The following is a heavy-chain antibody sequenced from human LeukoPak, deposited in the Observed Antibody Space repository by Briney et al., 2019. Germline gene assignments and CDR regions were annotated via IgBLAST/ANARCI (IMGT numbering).Heavy chain of an antibody. V-gene: IGHV1-69*04. CDR1: GGTFSSYA. J-gene: IGHJ4*02. Sequence: ASVKVSCKASGGTFSSYAISWVRQAPGQGLEWMGRIIPIFGIANYAQKFQGRVTITPGKSTSTAYMELSSLRSEDTAVYYCARVNDYGDCHDSWGQGTLVTVSS. CDR3: ARVNDYGDCHDS. D-gene: IGHD4-17*01. CDR2: IIPIFGIA.